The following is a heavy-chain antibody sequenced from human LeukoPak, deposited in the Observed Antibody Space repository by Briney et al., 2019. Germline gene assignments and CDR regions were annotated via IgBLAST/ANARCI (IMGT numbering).Heavy chain of an antibody. D-gene: IGHD3-10*01. CDR1: GDSIGGSVDY. Sequence: SETLSLTCTVSGDSIGGSVDYWVWIRQPAGKGLEWIGSIFYSGRTYYNPSLKSRVTISVDTSKNQFSLKLTSVTAADTAVYYCARQAGSGGCLDYWGQGTLVTVSS. CDR2: IFYSGRT. J-gene: IGHJ4*02. V-gene: IGHV4-39*01. CDR3: ARQAGSGGCLDY.